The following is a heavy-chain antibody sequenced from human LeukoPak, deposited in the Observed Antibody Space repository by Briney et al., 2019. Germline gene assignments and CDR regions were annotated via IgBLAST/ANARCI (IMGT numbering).Heavy chain of an antibody. CDR1: GGSISSYY. CDR3: ARNRMRITMVRGTQRLYNWFDP. D-gene: IGHD3-10*01. Sequence: SETLSLTCTVSGGSISSYYWSWIRQPAGKGLEWIGRIYTSGSTNYNPSLKSRVTISVDTSKNQFSLKLSSVTAADTAVYYCARNRMRITMVRGTQRLYNWFDPWGQGTLVTVSS. V-gene: IGHV4-4*07. CDR2: IYTSGST. J-gene: IGHJ5*02.